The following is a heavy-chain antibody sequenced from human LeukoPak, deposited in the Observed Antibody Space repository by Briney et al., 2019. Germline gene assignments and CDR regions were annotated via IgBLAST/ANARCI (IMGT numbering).Heavy chain of an antibody. CDR2: VNNDGTVT. Sequence: GGSLRLSCAASGFTFNNYWRHWVRQAPGKGLVWVSFVNNDGTVTDYAGSVKGRFTMSRDNAKNMLYLQMNSLRAEDTAIYYCARGGLAGATPDYWGQGALVTVSS. J-gene: IGHJ4*02. CDR1: GFTFNNYW. V-gene: IGHV3-74*01. CDR3: ARGGLAGATPDY. D-gene: IGHD1-26*01.